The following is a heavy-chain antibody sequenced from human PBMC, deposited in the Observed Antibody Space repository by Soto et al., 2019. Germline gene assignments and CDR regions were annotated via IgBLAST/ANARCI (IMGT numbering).Heavy chain of an antibody. V-gene: IGHV1-18*04. J-gene: IGHJ4*02. CDR1: GYTFTSYG. D-gene: IGHD6-13*01. CDR3: ARVRGYISSGGLGDY. CDR2: ISAYNGNT. Sequence: QVQLVQSGAEVKKPGASVKVSCKASGYTFTSYGISWVRQAPGQGLEWMGWISAYNGNTNYAQKIQGRGTRNPDPSTSTDYMELRSLRSDDAAVYYCARVRGYISSGGLGDYWGQGTLVTVSS.